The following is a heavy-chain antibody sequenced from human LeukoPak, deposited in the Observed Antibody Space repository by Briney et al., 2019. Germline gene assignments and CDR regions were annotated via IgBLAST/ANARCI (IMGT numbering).Heavy chain of an antibody. CDR3: ARRITISGVGYYMDV. CDR1: AFSFSSYG. V-gene: IGHV3-48*01. CDR2: ISSSGNSK. J-gene: IGHJ6*03. Sequence: PGGSLRLSCAAFAFSFSSYGMNWVRQAPGKGLEWISYISSSGNSKYYADSVKGRFTVSRDNVWKSLYLQMDSLRAEDTAVYYCARRITISGVGYYMDVWGKGTTVTVSS. D-gene: IGHD3-3*01.